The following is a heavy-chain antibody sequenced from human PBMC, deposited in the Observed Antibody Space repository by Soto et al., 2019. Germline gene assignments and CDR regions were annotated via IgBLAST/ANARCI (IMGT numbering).Heavy chain of an antibody. D-gene: IGHD3-10*01. CDR1: GYSFTSYW. V-gene: IGHV5-51*01. CDR2: IYPGDSDT. CDR3: ARALITMVRGVRAYYYGMDV. Sequence: PGEFLKISCKGSGYSFTSYWIGWVRQMPGKGLEWMGIIYPGDSDTRYSPSSQGQVTISADKSISTAYLQWSSLKASDTAMYYCARALITMVRGVRAYYYGMDVWGQGTTVTVSS. J-gene: IGHJ6*02.